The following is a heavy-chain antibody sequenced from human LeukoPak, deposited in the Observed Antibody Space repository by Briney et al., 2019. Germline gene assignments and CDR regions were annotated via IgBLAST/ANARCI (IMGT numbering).Heavy chain of an antibody. CDR3: AKPFYNGNYFYYFDY. Sequence: GGSLRLSCAASGFAFSGYEMNWVRQAPGKGLEWVSTIGGSGDTAYYADSVKGRFTISRDNSKSTLFLQLNSLRAEDTAIYYCAKPFYNGNYFYYFDYWGQGTLVTVSS. J-gene: IGHJ4*02. D-gene: IGHD1-7*01. CDR1: GFAFSGYE. V-gene: IGHV3-23*01. CDR2: IGGSGDTA.